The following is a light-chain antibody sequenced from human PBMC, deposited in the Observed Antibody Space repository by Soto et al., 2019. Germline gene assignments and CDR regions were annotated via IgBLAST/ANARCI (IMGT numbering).Light chain of an antibody. J-gene: IGLJ2*01. V-gene: IGLV1-51*01. CDR1: HSNIGNNF. CDR2: DNN. CDR3: GTWDYSLTAVV. Sequence: QSVLTQPPSVSAAPGQTVTISCSGSHSNIGNNFVSWYQHLPGTAPKLLIYDNNKRPSGIPDRFSGSKSGTSATLGITGLQTGDEAEYYCGTWDYSLTAVVFGRGTKLTVL.